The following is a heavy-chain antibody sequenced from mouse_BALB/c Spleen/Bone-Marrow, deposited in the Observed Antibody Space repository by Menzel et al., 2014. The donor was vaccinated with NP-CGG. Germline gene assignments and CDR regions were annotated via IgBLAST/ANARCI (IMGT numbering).Heavy chain of an antibody. V-gene: IGHV3-8*02. D-gene: IGHD3-2*01. CDR1: GDSITSGY. J-gene: IGHJ4*01. CDR2: ISYSGST. CDR3: ARDSSGGILAMDY. Sequence: EVKVEESGPSLVKPSQTLSLTCSVTGDSITSGYWNWIRKFPGNKLEYMGYISYSGSTYYNPSLKSRISISRDISKNQYYLQLNSVTTEDTATYYCARDSSGGILAMDYWGQGTSVTVSS.